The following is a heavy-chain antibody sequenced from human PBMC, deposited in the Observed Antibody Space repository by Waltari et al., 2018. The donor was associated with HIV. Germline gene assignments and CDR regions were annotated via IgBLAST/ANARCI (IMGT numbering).Heavy chain of an antibody. V-gene: IGHV1-69*01. Sequence: QVQLGQSGAEVKKPGSSVRVSCKADGGTFSSDGISWVRQAPGQGLEWMGGIMPSFGTTNYAQKFRGRVTISADESTTTAHMELSSLRSEDTAVYYCTRVALGGSGSFTYYFDYWGQGTLVTVSS. CDR1: GGTFSSDG. CDR3: TRVALGGSGSFTYYFDY. CDR2: IMPSFGTT. D-gene: IGHD3-10*01. J-gene: IGHJ4*02.